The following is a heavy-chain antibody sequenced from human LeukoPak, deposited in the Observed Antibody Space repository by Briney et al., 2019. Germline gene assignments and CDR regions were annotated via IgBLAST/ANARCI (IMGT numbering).Heavy chain of an antibody. CDR2: INQDGSDK. D-gene: IGHD3-10*02. J-gene: IGHJ4*02. CDR1: AFTFSSYW. CDR3: ARVCSDY. V-gene: IGHV3-7*05. Sequence: GGSLRLSCAASAFTFSSYWMTWVRQAPGKGLEWVANINQDGSDKNYVDSVKGRFTISRDNAKNSLYLQMNSLRAEDTAVYYCARVCSDYWGQGTLVTVSS.